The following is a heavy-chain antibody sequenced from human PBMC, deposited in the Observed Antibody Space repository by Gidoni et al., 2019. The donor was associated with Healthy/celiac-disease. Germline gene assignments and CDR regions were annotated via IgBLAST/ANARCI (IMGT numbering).Heavy chain of an antibody. J-gene: IGHJ5*02. D-gene: IGHD5-12*01. V-gene: IGHV4-61*02. Sequence: QVQLQASGPGLVKPSHTLSLTRTVYGGSIRSGSYYLSWIRQPAGKGLEWIGRIYTSGSTNYNPAIKSRVTISVDTSKNQCSLKLSSVTAADTAVNYCAREIVATGGNWFDHWGQGTLVTVSS. CDR3: AREIVATGGNWFDH. CDR1: GGSIRSGSYY. CDR2: IYTSGST.